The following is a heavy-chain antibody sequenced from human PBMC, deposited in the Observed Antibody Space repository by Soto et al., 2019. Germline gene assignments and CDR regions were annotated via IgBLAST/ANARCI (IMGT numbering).Heavy chain of an antibody. CDR2: ISFDGSNK. CDR3: GRDRRFGYGYNLGFDY. D-gene: IGHD5-12*01. CDR1: GFTFSSYA. Sequence: QVQLVESGGGVVQPGRSLRLSCAASGFTFSSYAMHWVRQAPGKGLEWVAVISFDGSNKYYADSVKDRFTVSSDNSKITLYVQMYSLRAEDAAVYYCGRDRRFGYGYNLGFDYWGQGTLVTVSS. J-gene: IGHJ4*02. V-gene: IGHV3-30-3*01.